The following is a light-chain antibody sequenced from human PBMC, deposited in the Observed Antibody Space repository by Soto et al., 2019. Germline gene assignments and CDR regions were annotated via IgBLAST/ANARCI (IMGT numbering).Light chain of an antibody. CDR2: KNG. CDR3: QSYDSRLSGSV. CDR1: SSNIGAGYG. J-gene: IGLJ2*01. Sequence: QSVLTQPPSVSGAPGQTVTISCTGSSSNIGAGYGVHWYQQLPGTAPKLLFYKNGDRTSGVSDRFSESTSDTSASLAIAGLQVDDEAFYYCQSYDSRLSGSVFGGGTKLTVL. V-gene: IGLV1-40*01.